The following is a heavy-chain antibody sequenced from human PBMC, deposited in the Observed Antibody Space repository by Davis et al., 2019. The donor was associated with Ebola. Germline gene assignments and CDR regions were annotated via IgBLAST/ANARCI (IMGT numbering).Heavy chain of an antibody. CDR2: IDPSDSYT. CDR1: GYSFTSYW. CDR3: ARVQNHYDGSGYYDY. Sequence: KVSCKGSGYSFTSYWISWVRQMPGKGLEWMGRIDPSDSYTNYSPSFQGHVTISTDESISTAYLQWNSLKASDTAMYYCARVQNHYDGSGYYDYWGQGTLVTVSS. V-gene: IGHV5-10-1*01. J-gene: IGHJ4*02. D-gene: IGHD3-22*01.